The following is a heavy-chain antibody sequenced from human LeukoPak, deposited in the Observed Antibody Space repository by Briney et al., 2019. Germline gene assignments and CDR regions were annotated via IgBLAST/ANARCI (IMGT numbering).Heavy chain of an antibody. V-gene: IGHV1-2*02. D-gene: IGHD1-14*01. CDR2: ITPNSGGT. Sequence: ASVKVSCKASGYSFSDYYIHWVRQAPGQGLEWMGWITPNSGGTKYVQKFQDRVTMTRDTSISTVYMELSSLRSEDTAVYYCARVLITSANWFDPWGQGTLVTVSS. J-gene: IGHJ5*02. CDR3: ARVLITSANWFDP. CDR1: GYSFSDYY.